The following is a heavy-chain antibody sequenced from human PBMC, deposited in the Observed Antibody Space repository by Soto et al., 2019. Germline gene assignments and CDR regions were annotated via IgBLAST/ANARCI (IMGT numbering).Heavy chain of an antibody. CDR2: IYYSGST. V-gene: IGHV4-59*08. Sequence: SETLSLTCTVSGGSISSYYWSWIRQPPGKGLEWIGYIYYSGSTNYNPSLKSRVTISVDTSKNQFSLKLSSVTAADTAVYYCARHVVGTVWYFDLWGRGTLVTVSS. CDR1: GGSISSYY. CDR3: ARHVVGTVWYFDL. J-gene: IGHJ2*01. D-gene: IGHD2-21*02.